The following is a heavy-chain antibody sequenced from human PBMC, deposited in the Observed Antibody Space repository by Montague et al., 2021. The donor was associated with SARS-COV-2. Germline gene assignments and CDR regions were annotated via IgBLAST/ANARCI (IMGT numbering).Heavy chain of an antibody. V-gene: IGHV4-59*01. D-gene: IGHD3-22*01. CDR2: SGST. J-gene: IGHJ3*02. Sequence: SGSTNYNPSHKSRVTISVDTSMNQFSLKLSSFTAADTAVYYCAREVRYYYDSSGPGAFDILGQVTMV. CDR3: AREVRYYYDSSGPGAFDI.